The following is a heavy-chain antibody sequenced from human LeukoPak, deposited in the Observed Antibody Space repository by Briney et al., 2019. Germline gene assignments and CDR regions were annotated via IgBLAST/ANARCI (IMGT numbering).Heavy chain of an antibody. CDR1: GGSVSSFH. J-gene: IGHJ4*02. CDR2: IYYSGST. CDR3: ARSPHPVYDFDY. D-gene: IGHD5/OR15-5a*01. Sequence: SETLSLTCTVSGGSVSSFHWSWIRQPAGKGLEWIGYIYYSGSTNYNPSLKSRVTISVDTSKNQFSLKLSSVTAADTAVYYCARSPHPVYDFDYWGQGTLVTVSS. V-gene: IGHV4-59*02.